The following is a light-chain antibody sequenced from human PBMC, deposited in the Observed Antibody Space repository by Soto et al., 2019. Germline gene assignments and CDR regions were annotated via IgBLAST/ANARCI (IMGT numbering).Light chain of an antibody. CDR3: QQRSNWPPEGT. V-gene: IGKV3-11*01. CDR2: YAS. CDR1: QSVSSY. J-gene: IGKJ1*01. Sequence: PGERATLSCMSSQSVSSYLAWYQQKPGQAPRRLIYYASNRATGIPARFSGSGSGTDFTLTISSLEPEDFAVYYCQQRSNWPPEGTFGQGTKVDI.